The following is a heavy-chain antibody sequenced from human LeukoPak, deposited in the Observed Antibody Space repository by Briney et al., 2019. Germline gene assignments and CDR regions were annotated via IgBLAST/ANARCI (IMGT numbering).Heavy chain of an antibody. V-gene: IGHV1-2*02. D-gene: IGHD2-2*01. CDR1: GYTFTGYY. CDR3: ARATTCSSTSCFYYYYYYMDV. CDR2: INPNSGGT. J-gene: IGHJ6*03. Sequence: GASVKVSCKASGYTFTGYYIHWVRQAPGQGLEWMGWINPNSGGTNYAQKFQGRVTMTRDTSISTAYMELSRLRSDDTAVYYCARATTCSSTSCFYYYYYYMDVWGKGTTVTISS.